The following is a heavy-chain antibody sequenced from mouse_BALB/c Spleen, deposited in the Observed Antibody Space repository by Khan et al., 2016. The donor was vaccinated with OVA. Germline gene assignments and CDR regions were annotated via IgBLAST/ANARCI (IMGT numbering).Heavy chain of an antibody. J-gene: IGHJ3*01. V-gene: IGHV5-6*01. D-gene: IGHD4-1*01. Sequence: EVELVESGGDLVKSGGSLKLSCAASGFTFSPYSMSWVSQTPDKRLEWVATLSSDGDYTYYPDSVKGRFNFSRDTAKNTLYLQMSSLKSEDTAIYYCATHLTGSFAYWGQGTLVTVSA. CDR1: GFTFSPYS. CDR2: LSSDGDYT. CDR3: ATHLTGSFAY.